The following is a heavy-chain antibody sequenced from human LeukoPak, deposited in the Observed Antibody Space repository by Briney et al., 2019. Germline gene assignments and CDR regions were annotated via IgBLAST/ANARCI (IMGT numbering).Heavy chain of an antibody. V-gene: IGHV1-2*02. Sequence: ASVKVSCKASGYTFTGNYMHWVRQAPGQGLEWVGWINPNNGGTHYAQKFQGRVTLTRDTSISTAYMELSSLRPDDTAVYYCARDLFLAATEGEGDDYWGQGTLVTVSS. CDR2: INPNNGGT. CDR1: GYTFTGNY. D-gene: IGHD6-13*01. J-gene: IGHJ4*02. CDR3: ARDLFLAATEGEGDDY.